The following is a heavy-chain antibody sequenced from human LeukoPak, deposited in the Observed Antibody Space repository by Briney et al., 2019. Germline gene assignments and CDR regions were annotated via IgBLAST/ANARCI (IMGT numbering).Heavy chain of an antibody. CDR1: GGSISSYY. J-gene: IGHJ4*02. Sequence: PSETLSLTCTVSGGSISSYYWSWIRQPPGKGLEWIGYIYYSGSTNYNPSLKSRVTISVDTSKNQFSLKLSSVTAADTAVYYCARSDQSGYETFFDYWGQGTLVTVSS. CDR3: ARSDQSGYETFFDY. V-gene: IGHV4-59*01. CDR2: IYYSGST. D-gene: IGHD5-12*01.